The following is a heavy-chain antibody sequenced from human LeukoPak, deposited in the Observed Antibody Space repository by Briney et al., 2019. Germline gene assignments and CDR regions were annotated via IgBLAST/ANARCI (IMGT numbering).Heavy chain of an antibody. D-gene: IGHD3-16*01. J-gene: IGHJ4*02. CDR2: IGTAGDP. Sequence: GGSRRLSCAASGFTFSSYDMHWVRQATGKGLEWVSAIGTAGDPYYPGSVKGRLTISRENAKNSLYLQMNSLRAGDTAVYYCARGSVGGELAYWGQGTLVTVSS. CDR1: GFTFSSYD. CDR3: ARGSVGGELAY. V-gene: IGHV3-13*05.